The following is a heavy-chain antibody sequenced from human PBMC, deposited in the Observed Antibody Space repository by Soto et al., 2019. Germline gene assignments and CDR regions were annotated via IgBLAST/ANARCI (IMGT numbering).Heavy chain of an antibody. V-gene: IGHV2-5*02. CDR3: AHRAATTGWYYFDF. CDR1: GFSLISSPAG. CDR2: IYWDDDK. J-gene: IGHJ4*02. D-gene: IGHD1-1*01. Sequence: QITLKESGPTLVRPTQTLTLTCTFYGFSLISSPAGVGWIRQPTGKAMEWLALIYWDDDKRYRPSLKSRLTITNDSSKKQVLLTMTSVDPVDTGTYDCAHRAATTGWYYFDFWGQGTLITVSS.